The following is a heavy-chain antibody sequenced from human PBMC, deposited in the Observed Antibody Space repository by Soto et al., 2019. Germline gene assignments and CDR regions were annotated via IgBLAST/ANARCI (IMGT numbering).Heavy chain of an antibody. CDR1: GGSISSSSYY. D-gene: IGHD3-3*01. CDR2: IYYSGST. J-gene: IGHJ6*02. CDR3: ARTIFGVVTGYYYYGMDL. V-gene: IGHV4-39*01. Sequence: SETLSLTCTVSGGSISSSSYYWGWIRQPPWKWLEWIVSIYYSGSTYYNPSLKSRVTISVDTYKNQFSLKLSSVTAADTAVYNWARTIFGVVTGYYYYGMDLWGQCITETVSS.